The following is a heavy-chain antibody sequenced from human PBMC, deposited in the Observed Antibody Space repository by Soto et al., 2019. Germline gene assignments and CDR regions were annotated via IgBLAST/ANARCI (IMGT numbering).Heavy chain of an antibody. J-gene: IGHJ4*02. CDR3: ATELHDGTKVGLTSRAD. CDR2: VKTKTDDGAT. Sequence: SLRLSCAASGLTFSDAWMSWVRRTPGRGLEWVGRVKTKTDDGATDYTAPVKGRFTISRDDSKNTLYLQMNSLKTEDTAVYFCATELHDGTKVGLTSRADWGKGTPVPVAS. CDR1: GLTFSDAW. V-gene: IGHV3-15*01. D-gene: IGHD4-4*01.